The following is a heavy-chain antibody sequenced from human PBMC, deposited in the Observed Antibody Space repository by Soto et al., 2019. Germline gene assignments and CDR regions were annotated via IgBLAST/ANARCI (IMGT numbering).Heavy chain of an antibody. D-gene: IGHD3-9*01. CDR2: ISYDGSNK. J-gene: IGHJ6*02. Sequence: GGSLRLSCAASGFTFSSYAMHWVRQAPGKGLEWVAVISYDGSNKYYADSVKGRFTISRDNSKNTLYLQMNSLRAEDTAVYYFARDPFELRYFDWLYPWAHHYYGMDVWGQGTTVTVSS. V-gene: IGHV3-30-3*01. CDR3: ARDPFELRYFDWLYPWAHHYYGMDV. CDR1: GFTFSSYA.